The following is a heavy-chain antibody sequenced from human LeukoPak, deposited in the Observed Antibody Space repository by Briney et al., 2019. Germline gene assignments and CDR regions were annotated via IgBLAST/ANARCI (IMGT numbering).Heavy chain of an antibody. Sequence: SETLSLTCTVSGGSISSSSYYWGWIRQPPGKGLEWIGSIYHSGGTSYNPSLKSRVTISVDTSKNQFSLKLISVTPADTAVYYCARTVDTAMVTFDYWGQGTLVTVSS. D-gene: IGHD5-18*01. CDR2: IYHSGGT. V-gene: IGHV4-39*07. J-gene: IGHJ4*02. CDR1: GGSISSSSYY. CDR3: ARTVDTAMVTFDY.